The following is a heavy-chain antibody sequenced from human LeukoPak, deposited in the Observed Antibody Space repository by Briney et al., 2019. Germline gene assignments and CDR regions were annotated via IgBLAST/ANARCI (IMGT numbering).Heavy chain of an antibody. D-gene: IGHD6-19*01. J-gene: IGHJ4*02. CDR1: GFTFSSYE. CDR2: ISSSGSTI. CDR3: ARDVAGIAYYFDY. Sequence: PGGSLRLSCAASGFTFSSYEMNWVRQAPGKGLEWVSYISSSGSTIYYADSVKGRFTISRDNAKNSLYLRMNSLRAEDTAVYYCARDVAGIAYYFDYWGQGTLVTVSS. V-gene: IGHV3-48*03.